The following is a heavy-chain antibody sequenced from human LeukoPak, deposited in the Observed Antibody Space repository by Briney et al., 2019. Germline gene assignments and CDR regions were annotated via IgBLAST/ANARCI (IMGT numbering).Heavy chain of an antibody. Sequence: PSETLSLTCTVSGGSISSFYWSWIRQPPGKGLEWIGYIYYSGSTNYNPSLKSRVTISVDTSKNQFSLKLSSVTAADTAVYYCAGASYDSSGVHWGQGTLVTVSS. CDR3: AGASYDSSGVH. D-gene: IGHD3-22*01. CDR1: GGSISSFY. CDR2: IYYSGST. V-gene: IGHV4-59*01. J-gene: IGHJ4*02.